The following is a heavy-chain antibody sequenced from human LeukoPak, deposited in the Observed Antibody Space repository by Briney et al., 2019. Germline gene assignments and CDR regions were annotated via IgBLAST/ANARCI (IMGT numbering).Heavy chain of an antibody. D-gene: IGHD7-27*01. J-gene: IGHJ6*03. CDR3: ARVWGPTLKTCYMDV. CDR1: GFTFTEYS. CDR2: ISDRSSTI. Sequence: GESLRLSCAASGFTFTEYSIIWVRQAPGKGLEWVSFISDISDRSSTIHYADSVKGRFTISRDNAERPVYLQMNSLRADDTAVYYCARVWGPTLKTCYMDVWGTGTTVTVSS. V-gene: IGHV3-48*04.